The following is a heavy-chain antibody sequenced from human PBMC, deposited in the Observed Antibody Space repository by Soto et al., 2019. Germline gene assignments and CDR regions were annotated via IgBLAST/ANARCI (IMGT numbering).Heavy chain of an antibody. CDR3: AKSYDILTGYHLSDFDY. CDR2: ISYDGSNK. V-gene: IGHV3-30*18. Sequence: PGGSLSLSCAASGFPFSSYGMHWVRQAPGKGLEWVAVISYDGSNKYYADSVKGRFTISRDNSKNTLYLQMNSLRAEDTAVYYCAKSYDILTGYHLSDFDYWGQGTLVTVSS. J-gene: IGHJ4*02. CDR1: GFPFSSYG. D-gene: IGHD3-9*01.